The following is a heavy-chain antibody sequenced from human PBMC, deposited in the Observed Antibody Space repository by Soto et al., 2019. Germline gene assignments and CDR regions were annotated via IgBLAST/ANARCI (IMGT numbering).Heavy chain of an antibody. D-gene: IGHD5-18*01. CDR1: GFTFSSYA. CDR3: ATVDKDTAMPETFDY. V-gene: IGHV3-23*01. Sequence: GGSLRLSCAASGFTFSSYAMSWVRQAPGKGLEWVSAISGSGGSTYYADSVKGRFTISRDNSKNTLYLQMNSLRAEDTAVYYCATVDKDTAMPETFDYWGQGTLVTVSS. CDR2: ISGSGGST. J-gene: IGHJ4*02.